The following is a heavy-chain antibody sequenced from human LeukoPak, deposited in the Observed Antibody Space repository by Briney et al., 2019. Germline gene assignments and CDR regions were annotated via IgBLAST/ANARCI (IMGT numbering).Heavy chain of an antibody. CDR2: IIPIFGTA. V-gene: IGHV1-69*01. D-gene: IGHD5-24*01. CDR1: GGTFSSYA. Sequence: SVKVSCKASGGTFSSYAISWVRQAPGQGLEWMGGIIPIFGTANYAQKFQGRVTITADESTSTAYMELSSLRSEDTAVYYCARAKKARNGYNGGYDYWGQGTLVTVSS. J-gene: IGHJ4*02. CDR3: ARAKKARNGYNGGYDY.